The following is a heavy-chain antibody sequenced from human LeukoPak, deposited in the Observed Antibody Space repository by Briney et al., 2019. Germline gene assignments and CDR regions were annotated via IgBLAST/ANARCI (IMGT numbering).Heavy chain of an antibody. CDR1: GFTFSRYE. V-gene: IGHV3-48*03. J-gene: IGHJ4*02. CDR2: ISRSGDTI. D-gene: IGHD3-10*01. CDR3: ARDYASDY. Sequence: GGSLRLSCAASGFTFSRYEMNWVRQAPGKGLEWVSYISRSGDTIYFADSVKGRFTISRDNAKNSLYLQMSSLRAEDTAVYCCARDYASDYWGQGTPVTVSS.